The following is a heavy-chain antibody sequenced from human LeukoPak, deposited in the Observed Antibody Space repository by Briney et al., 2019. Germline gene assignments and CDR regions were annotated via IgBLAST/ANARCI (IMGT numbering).Heavy chain of an antibody. V-gene: IGHV3-23*01. D-gene: IGHD3-10*01. CDR1: GFTFSSYA. CDR3: AKEVSGDPNFDY. CDR2: ISNSGRST. Sequence: PGGCLRLSCAASGFTFSSYAMSWVRQAPAKGLEWVSAISNSGRSTYYADSVKGRFTISRDNSKNTVYLQMNSLRAEDTAIYYCAKEVSGDPNFDYWGQGTLVTVSS. J-gene: IGHJ4*02.